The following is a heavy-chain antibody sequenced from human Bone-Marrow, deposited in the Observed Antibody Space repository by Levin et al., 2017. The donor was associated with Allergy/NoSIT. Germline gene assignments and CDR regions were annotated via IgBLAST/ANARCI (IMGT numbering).Heavy chain of an antibody. V-gene: IGHV4-39*01. D-gene: IGHD6-13*01. Sequence: SQTLSLTCTVSGGSISSSSYYWGWIRQPPGKGLEWIGSIYYSGSTYYNPPLKSRVTISVDTSKNQFSLKLSSVTAADTAVYYCARQPFQQLDTYGMDVWGQGTTVTVSS. CDR3: ARQPFQQLDTYGMDV. J-gene: IGHJ6*02. CDR2: IYYSGST. CDR1: GGSISSSSYY.